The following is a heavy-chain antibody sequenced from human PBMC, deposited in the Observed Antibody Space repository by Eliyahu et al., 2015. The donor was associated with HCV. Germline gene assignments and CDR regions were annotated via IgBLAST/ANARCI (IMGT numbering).Heavy chain of an antibody. J-gene: IGHJ6*02. CDR2: IYYSGST. CDR1: GGXISSYY. CDR3: TRGSCSGGSYYPQDYYGMDV. D-gene: IGHD2-15*01. V-gene: IGHV4-59*01. Sequence: QVQLQESGPGLVKPSETLSLTCTVXGGXISSYYWSWXRQPPGKGLEWIGYIYYSGSTNYNPSLKSRVTISVDTSKNQFSLKLSSVTAADTAVYYCTRGSCSGGSYYPQDYYGMDVWGQGTTVTVSS.